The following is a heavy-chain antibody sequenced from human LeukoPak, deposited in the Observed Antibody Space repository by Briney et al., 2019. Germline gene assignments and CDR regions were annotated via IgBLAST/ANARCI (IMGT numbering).Heavy chain of an antibody. CDR2: IIPIFGTA. Sequence: SVKVSCKASGGTFSSYAVSWVRQAPGQGLEWMGGIIPIFGTANYAQKLQGRVSMTTDTSTSTAYMDLRSLRSDDTAVYYCARDLRYSSGWSASGMDVWGKGTTVTISS. V-gene: IGHV1-69*05. D-gene: IGHD6-19*01. CDR1: GGTFSSYA. J-gene: IGHJ6*03. CDR3: ARDLRYSSGWSASGMDV.